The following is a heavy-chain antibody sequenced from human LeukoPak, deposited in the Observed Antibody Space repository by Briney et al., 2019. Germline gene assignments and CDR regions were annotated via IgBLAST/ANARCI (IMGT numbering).Heavy chain of an antibody. D-gene: IGHD2-2*01. V-gene: IGHV5-51*01. CDR2: IYPGDSDT. CDR1: GYSFTTYW. CDR3: ARHEGGDIVVVSGFEY. Sequence: GESLKISCKGSGYSFTTYWIGWVRQMPGKGLEWMGIIYPGDSDTRYSPSFQGQVTISADKSISTAYLKWNSLKASDTAMYYCARHEGGDIVVVSGFEYWGQGTLVTVSS. J-gene: IGHJ4*02.